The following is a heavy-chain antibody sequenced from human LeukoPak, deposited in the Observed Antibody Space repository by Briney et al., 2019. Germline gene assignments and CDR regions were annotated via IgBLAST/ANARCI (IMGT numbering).Heavy chain of an antibody. D-gene: IGHD5-12*01. V-gene: IGHV1-18*01. CDR3: ARGGHRVASDY. CDR2: ISAYNGNT. J-gene: IGHJ4*02. Sequence: ASVKVSRKASGYTFNTYGVTWVRQAPGQGLEWMGWISAYNGNTNYAQNLQGRVTMTTDTSTSTAYMELRSLRSDDTAVYYCARGGHRVASDYWGQGTLVTVSS. CDR1: GYTFNTYG.